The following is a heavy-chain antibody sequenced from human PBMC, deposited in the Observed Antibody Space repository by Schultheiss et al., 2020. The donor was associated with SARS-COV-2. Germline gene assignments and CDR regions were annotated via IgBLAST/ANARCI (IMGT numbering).Heavy chain of an antibody. J-gene: IGHJ5*02. D-gene: IGHD2-21*02. CDR2: INPSGGST. V-gene: IGHV1-46*01. CDR1: GYTFTSYY. CDR3: ARLGDSLGWFDP. Sequence: GESLKISCKASGYTFTSYYMHWVRQAPGQGLEWMGIINPSGGSTSYAQKFQGRVTMTRDTSTSTVYMELSSLRSEDTAVYYCARLGDSLGWFDPWGQGTLVTVSS.